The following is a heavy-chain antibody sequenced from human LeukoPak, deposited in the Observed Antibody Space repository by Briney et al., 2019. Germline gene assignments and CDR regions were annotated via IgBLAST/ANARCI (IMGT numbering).Heavy chain of an antibody. CDR3: ARWDYYDSSGYYY. V-gene: IGHV4-30-4*01. CDR1: GGSISSGGYY. D-gene: IGHD3-22*01. J-gene: IGHJ4*02. Sequence: PSQTLSLTCTVSGGSISSGGYYWSWIRQPPGTGLEWIGYIYYSGSTYYNPSLKSRVTISVDTSKNQFSLKLSSVTAADTAVYYCARWDYYDSSGYYYWGQGTLVTVSS. CDR2: IYYSGST.